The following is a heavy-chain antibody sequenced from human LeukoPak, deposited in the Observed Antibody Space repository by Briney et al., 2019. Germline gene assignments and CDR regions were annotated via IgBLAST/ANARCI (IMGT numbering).Heavy chain of an antibody. CDR1: GFTFSSHG. V-gene: IGHV3-30*18. CDR3: AKGAVLNGNYYDRFDY. J-gene: IGHJ4*02. D-gene: IGHD1-26*01. CDR2: ISYDGRNI. Sequence: GGSLRLSCAASGFTFSSHGMHWVRQAPGKGLEWVAVISYDGRNIYYADSVKGRFTISRDNSKNTLYLQMNSLRTEDTAVYYCAKGAVLNGNYYDRFDYWGQGTLVTVSS.